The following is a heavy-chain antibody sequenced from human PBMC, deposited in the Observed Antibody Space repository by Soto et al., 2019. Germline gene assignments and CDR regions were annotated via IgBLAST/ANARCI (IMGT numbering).Heavy chain of an antibody. Sequence: SETLSLTCTLSGGSISSYYWSWIRQPPGKGLEWIGYIYYSGSTNYNPSLKSRVTISVDTSKNQFSLKLSSVTAADTAVYYCASSIAAAGRKYYFDYWGQGTLVTVSS. CDR3: ASSIAAAGRKYYFDY. V-gene: IGHV4-59*01. CDR2: IYYSGST. J-gene: IGHJ4*02. CDR1: GGSISSYY. D-gene: IGHD6-13*01.